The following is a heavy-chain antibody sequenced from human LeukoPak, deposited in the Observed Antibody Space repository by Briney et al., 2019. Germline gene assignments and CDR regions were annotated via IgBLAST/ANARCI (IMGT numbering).Heavy chain of an antibody. CDR1: GGSFSGYY. CDR3: ARDGDYYDSSGPLDY. V-gene: IGHV4-4*07. CDR2: IYTSGST. D-gene: IGHD3-22*01. Sequence: PSETLSLTCAVYGGSFSGYYWSWIRQPAGKGLEWIGRIYTSGSTNYNPSLKSRVTISVDTSKNQFSLKLSSVTAADTAVYYCARDGDYYDSSGPLDYWGQGTLVTVSS. J-gene: IGHJ4*02.